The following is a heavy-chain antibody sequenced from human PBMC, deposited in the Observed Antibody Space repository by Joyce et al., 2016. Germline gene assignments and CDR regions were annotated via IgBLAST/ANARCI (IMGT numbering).Heavy chain of an antibody. Sequence: QVQLQQWGAGLLKPSETLYLTCAVSGGPFRGFFWTWVRQPPGKGLEWIGDINNSGVTIYNPSLKARVTFSVDTSKNQFSLKLTSLSAADTAVYYCARSQWLAPLMYWGQGTPVTVSS. CDR2: INNSGVT. CDR1: GGPFRGFF. CDR3: ARSQWLAPLMY. J-gene: IGHJ4*02. V-gene: IGHV4-34*01. D-gene: IGHD6-19*01.